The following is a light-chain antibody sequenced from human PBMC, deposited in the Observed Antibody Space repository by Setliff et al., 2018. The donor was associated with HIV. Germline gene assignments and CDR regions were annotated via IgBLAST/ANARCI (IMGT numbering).Light chain of an antibody. CDR1: SNDFGSYDY. J-gene: IGLJ1*01. CDR3: SSFTSSSSDV. Sequence: QSALTQPASVSGSPGQSITISCTGTSNDFGSYDYVSWYQHQPGKVPKLMIYEVSNRPSGVSDRFSGSKSGNTASLTISGLQTEDEADYYCSSFTSSSSDVFGTGTKGTVL. V-gene: IGLV2-14*01. CDR2: EVS.